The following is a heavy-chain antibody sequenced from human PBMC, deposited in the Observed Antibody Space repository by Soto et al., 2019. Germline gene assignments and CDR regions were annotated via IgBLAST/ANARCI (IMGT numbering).Heavy chain of an antibody. CDR3: ARDAEWELPPLDF. CDR1: GFTFSSYG. CDR2: IWYDGSNK. J-gene: IGHJ4*02. Sequence: ESGGGVVQPGRSLRLSCAASGFTFSSYGMHWVRQAPGTGLEWVAVIWYDGSNKYYADSVKGRFTISRDNSKNTLYLQMNSLRAEDTAVYYCARDAEWELPPLDFWGQGTLVTVSS. D-gene: IGHD1-26*01. V-gene: IGHV3-33*01.